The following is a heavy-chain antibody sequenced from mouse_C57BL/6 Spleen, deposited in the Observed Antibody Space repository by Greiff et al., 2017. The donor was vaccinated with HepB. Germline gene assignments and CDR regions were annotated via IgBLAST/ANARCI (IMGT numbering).Heavy chain of an antibody. CDR3: ARGDYDYEDYAMDY. D-gene: IGHD2-4*01. J-gene: IGHJ4*01. CDR2: ISSGSSTI. V-gene: IGHV5-17*01. Sequence: EVMLVESGGGLVKPGGSLKLSCAASGFTFSDYGMHWVRQAPEKGLEWVAYISSGSSTIYYADTVKGRFTISRDNAKNTLFLQMTSLRSEDTAMYYCARGDYDYEDYAMDYWGQGTSVTVSS. CDR1: GFTFSDYG.